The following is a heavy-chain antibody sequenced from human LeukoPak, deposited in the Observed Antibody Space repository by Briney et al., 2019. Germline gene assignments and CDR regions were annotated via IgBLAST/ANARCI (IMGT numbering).Heavy chain of an antibody. V-gene: IGHV3-48*03. J-gene: IGHJ4*02. CDR3: AREVSSWYSFDY. CDR1: GFTFSSYE. Sequence: PGGSLRPSCAASGFTFSSYEMNWVRQAPGKGLEWVSYISSSGSTIYYADSVKGRFTISRDNAKNSLYLQMNSLRAEDTAVYYCAREVSSWYSFDYWGQGTLVTVSS. CDR2: ISSSGSTI. D-gene: IGHD6-13*01.